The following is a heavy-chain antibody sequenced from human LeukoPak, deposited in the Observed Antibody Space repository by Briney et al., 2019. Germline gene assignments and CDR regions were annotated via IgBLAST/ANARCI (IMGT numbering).Heavy chain of an antibody. CDR2: INPKSGAT. CDR1: GYTFDENY. CDR3: ARYSYYYYYMDV. V-gene: IGHV1-2*07. J-gene: IGHJ6*03. Sequence: ASVKVSCKASGYTFDENYIHWVRQARGQGPEWMGWINPKSGATDSAHKFQGRLTMTRDTSISTAYMELSRLRSDDTAVYYCARYSYYYYYMDVWGKGTTVTVSS.